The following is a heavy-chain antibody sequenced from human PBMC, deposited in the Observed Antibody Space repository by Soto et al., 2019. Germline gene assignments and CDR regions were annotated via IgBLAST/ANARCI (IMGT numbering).Heavy chain of an antibody. J-gene: IGHJ4*02. CDR1: GAAISGYY. V-gene: IGHV4-59*01. Sequence: QVRLQESGPGLVKPSETLSLTCVVSGAAISGYYWSWIRQPPGKGLEWIGFIYYSGSTTNYSPSLTNRVTISVDTSNNIISLSLGSVTAADTTIYYCVRDGRQREFDSWGQETLVTVSS. CDR3: VRDGRQREFDS. CDR2: IYYSGSTT. D-gene: IGHD2-15*01.